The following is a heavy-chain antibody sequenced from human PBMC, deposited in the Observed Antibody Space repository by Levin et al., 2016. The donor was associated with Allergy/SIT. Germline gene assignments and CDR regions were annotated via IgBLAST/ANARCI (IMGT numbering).Heavy chain of an antibody. CDR3: ARERGSWYHQDEWEYYFDY. Sequence: ASVKVSCKASGYTFTSYGISWVRQAPGQGLEWMGWISAYNGNTNYAQKLQGRVTMTTDTSTSTAYMELRSLRSDDTAVYYCARERGSWYHQDEWEYYFDYWGQGTLVTVSS. J-gene: IGHJ4*02. D-gene: IGHD6-13*01. CDR2: ISAYNGNT. V-gene: IGHV1-18*01. CDR1: GYTFTSYG.